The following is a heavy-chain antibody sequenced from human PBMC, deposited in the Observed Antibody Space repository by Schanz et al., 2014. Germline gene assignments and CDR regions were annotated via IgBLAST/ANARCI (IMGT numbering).Heavy chain of an antibody. CDR3: AKHVRSLTGNDY. CDR1: GFTFSDHF. Sequence: VKLVESGGGLVQPGGSLRLSCAASGFTFSDHFMDWVRQAPGKGLEWVAIIWYDGNNKKYADSVKGRFTISRDNSKNTLYLQVNSLRAEDTAVYYCAKHVRSLTGNDYWGQGTLVTVSS. V-gene: IGHV3-33*06. CDR2: IWYDGNNK. J-gene: IGHJ4*02. D-gene: IGHD3-9*01.